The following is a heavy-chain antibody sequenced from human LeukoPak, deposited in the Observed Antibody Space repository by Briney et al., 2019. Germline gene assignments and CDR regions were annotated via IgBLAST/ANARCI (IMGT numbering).Heavy chain of an antibody. V-gene: IGHV4-34*01. CDR3: ASVIRDGYNYYNWFDP. J-gene: IGHJ5*02. D-gene: IGHD5-24*01. CDR2: INHSGST. CDR1: GGSFSGYY. Sequence: SETLSLTCAVYGGSFSGYYWSWIRQPPGKGLEWIGEINHSGSTNYNPSLKSRVTISVDTSKNQFSLKLSSVTAADTAIYYCASVIRDGYNYYNWFDPWGQGTLVTVSS.